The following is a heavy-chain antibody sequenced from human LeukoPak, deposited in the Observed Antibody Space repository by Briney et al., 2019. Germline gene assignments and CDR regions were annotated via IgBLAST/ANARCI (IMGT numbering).Heavy chain of an antibody. CDR3: ARLGYYYDSSGYYGFDY. D-gene: IGHD3-22*01. Sequence: PSETLSLTCTVSGGSISSSSYYWGWIRQPPGKGLEWIGSIYYSGSTYYNPSLKSRVTLSVDTSKNQFSLKLSSVTAADTAVYYCARLGYYYDSSGYYGFDYWGQGTLVTVSS. CDR1: GGSISSSSYY. J-gene: IGHJ4*02. V-gene: IGHV4-39*01. CDR2: IYYSGST.